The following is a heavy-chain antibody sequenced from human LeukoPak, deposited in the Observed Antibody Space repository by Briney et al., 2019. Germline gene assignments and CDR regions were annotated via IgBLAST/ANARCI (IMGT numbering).Heavy chain of an antibody. CDR1: GYTFTSYD. CDR3: ATDHTLRWRTSCLY. J-gene: IGHJ4*02. D-gene: IGHD4-23*01. Sequence: VKVSWKASGYTFTSYDINWVRQATGQGLEWMGWMNPNSGNTGYAQKFQGRVTMTRDTSISTAYMELSRLRSDDTAVYYCATDHTLRWRTSCLYWGQGTLVTVSS. V-gene: IGHV1-8*01. CDR2: MNPNSGNT.